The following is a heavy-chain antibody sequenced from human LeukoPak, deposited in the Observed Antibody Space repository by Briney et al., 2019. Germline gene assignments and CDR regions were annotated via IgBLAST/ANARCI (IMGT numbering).Heavy chain of an antibody. D-gene: IGHD2-21*02. J-gene: IGHJ4*02. CDR2: ISGGGDIT. CDR3: VREDTPATANY. V-gene: IGHV3-23*01. Sequence: PGGSLRLSCAASGFNFANHAMSWVRQTPGMGLEWVSAISGGGDITYYADSVTGRFTISRDNSKDTLFLQMHSLRPGDTAVYYCVREDTPATANYWGQGTLVTISS. CDR1: GFNFANHA.